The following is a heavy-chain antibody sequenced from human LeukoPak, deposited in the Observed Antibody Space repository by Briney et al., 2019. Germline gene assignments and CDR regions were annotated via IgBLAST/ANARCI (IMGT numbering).Heavy chain of an antibody. CDR2: IYHNGSA. CDR1: GDSISSYY. CDR3: ARRGGSGSSEWSDP. D-gene: IGHD3-10*01. J-gene: IGHJ5*02. Sequence: SETLSLTCTVYGDSISSYYWSWIRQPPGKGLEWIGYIYHNGSANYNPSLSRRVTMLVDTSKNQFSLKLSSGTAADTAVYYCARRGGSGSSEWSDPWGQGTLVTVSS. V-gene: IGHV4-59*08.